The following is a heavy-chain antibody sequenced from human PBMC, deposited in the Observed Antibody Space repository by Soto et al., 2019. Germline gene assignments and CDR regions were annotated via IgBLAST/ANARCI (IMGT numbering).Heavy chain of an antibody. CDR1: GFKYSNAC. J-gene: IGHJ4*01. V-gene: IGHV3-15*07. D-gene: IGHD3-22*01. CDR3: TTDSYITSIIVRFDY. CDR2: VKSKTDGGTT. Sequence: VSLSCAASGFKYSNACINWVRQTTGKGLEWVGRVKSKTDGGTTDFAAPVKGRFAISRDDSKNMVYLEMNSLKTEDTAIYYCTTDSYITSIIVRFDYWGHGTLVTVSS.